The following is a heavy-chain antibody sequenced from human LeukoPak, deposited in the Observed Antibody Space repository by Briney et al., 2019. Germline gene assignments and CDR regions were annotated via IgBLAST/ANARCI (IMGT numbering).Heavy chain of an antibody. CDR1: GGSFSYYY. V-gene: IGHV4-34*01. CDR2: INHSGST. J-gene: IGHJ5*02. Sequence: SETLSLTCAVYGGSFSYYYWSWIRQPPGKTLEWIGEINHSGSTNYNPSLKSRVIISVDTSKNQFSLKLSSVTAADTAVYYCAIRKYYDILTGYRKIPTSGFDPWGQGTLVTVSS. D-gene: IGHD3-9*01. CDR3: AIRKYYDILTGYRKIPTSGFDP.